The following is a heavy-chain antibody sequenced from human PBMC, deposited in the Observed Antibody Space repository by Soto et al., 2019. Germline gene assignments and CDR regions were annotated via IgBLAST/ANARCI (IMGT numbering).Heavy chain of an antibody. Sequence: EVQLVDSGGGLVKPGGSLRLSCAASGFTFSDYSMNWMRQAPGKGLEWVASISSANNYIYYRDSVEGRFTISRDNAKNSLYLQRTSLGAEDTAVYYCARGRTCTGASCYGGCDYWGQGTLVTVSS. V-gene: IGHV3-21*02. D-gene: IGHD2-15*01. CDR1: GFTFSDYS. CDR3: ARGRTCTGASCYGGCDY. J-gene: IGHJ4*02. CDR2: ISSANNYI.